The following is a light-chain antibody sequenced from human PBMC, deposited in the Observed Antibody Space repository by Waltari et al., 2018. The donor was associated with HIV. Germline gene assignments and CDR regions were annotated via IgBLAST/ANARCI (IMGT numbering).Light chain of an antibody. CDR2: GDD. J-gene: IGLJ2*01. Sequence: QSVLTQPASVSGTPGQRVTISCSGSSSNIGSNTVSWYQQLPGAAPKLFIFGDDLRPSGVPDRFSGSRSGTAASLAISGLQFEDESVYFWRVWDYRLSGQAVFGWGSMLTVL. V-gene: IGLV1-44*01. CDR1: SSNIGSNT. CDR3: RVWDYRLSGQAV.